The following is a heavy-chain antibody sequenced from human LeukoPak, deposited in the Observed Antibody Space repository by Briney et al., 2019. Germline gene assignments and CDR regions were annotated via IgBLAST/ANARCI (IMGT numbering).Heavy chain of an antibody. CDR3: AKGIESSGSYYTSFDS. CDR1: GFTVSSNY. CDR2: ISGTGGAT. D-gene: IGHD1-26*01. J-gene: IGHJ4*02. Sequence: GGSLRLSCAASGFTVSSNYMSWVRQAPGKGLEWVSGISGTGGATYYADSVKGRFTISRDNSKNRLSLQMNSLRAEDTAVYFCAKGIESSGSYYTSFDSWGQGTLVTVSS. V-gene: IGHV3-23*01.